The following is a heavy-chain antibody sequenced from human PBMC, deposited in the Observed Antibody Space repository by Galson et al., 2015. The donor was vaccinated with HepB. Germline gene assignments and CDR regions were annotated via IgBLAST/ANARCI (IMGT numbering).Heavy chain of an antibody. CDR2: IYSSGRT. CDR1: GDSISNNGYF. D-gene: IGHD3-16*01. V-gene: IGHV4-31*03. Sequence: LSLTCSVSGDSISNNGYFWSWIRQHPGKGLEWIGYIYSSGRTSYNPSLKSRPTTSTDTSKNHFSLTLSSVTAADTAVYFCARGDSPLFVWGQPQCNFFDYWGRGTLVTVSS. J-gene: IGHJ4*02. CDR3: ARGDSPLFVWGQPQCNFFDY.